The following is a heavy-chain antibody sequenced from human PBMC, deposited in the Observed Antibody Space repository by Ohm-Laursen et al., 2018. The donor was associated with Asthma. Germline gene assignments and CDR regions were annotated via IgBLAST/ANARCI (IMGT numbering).Heavy chain of an antibody. CDR3: ARENSLQLVMDY. Sequence: SLRLSCAASGFTFSDYYMSWIRQAPGKGLEWVSYISSSSSTIYYADSVKGRFTISRDNSKNTLYLQMNSLRAEDTAVYYCARENSLQLVMDYWGQGTLVTVSS. CDR2: ISSSSSTI. D-gene: IGHD6-13*01. CDR1: GFTFSDYY. V-gene: IGHV3-11*04. J-gene: IGHJ4*02.